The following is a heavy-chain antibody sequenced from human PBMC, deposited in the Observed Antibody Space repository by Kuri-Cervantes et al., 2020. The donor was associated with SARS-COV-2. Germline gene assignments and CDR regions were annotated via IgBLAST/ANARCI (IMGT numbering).Heavy chain of an antibody. Sequence: ESLNISCTVSGGSVSSGSYYWSWIRQPPGKGLEWIWYIYYSGSTNYKPSLKSRVTISVDTSKNQFSLKLSSVTAADTAVYYCARGPYPGYCSSTSCYPREYYFDYWGQGTLVTVSS. CDR2: IYYSGST. D-gene: IGHD2-2*01. J-gene: IGHJ4*02. V-gene: IGHV4-61*01. CDR1: GGSVSSGSYY. CDR3: ARGPYPGYCSSTSCYPREYYFDY.